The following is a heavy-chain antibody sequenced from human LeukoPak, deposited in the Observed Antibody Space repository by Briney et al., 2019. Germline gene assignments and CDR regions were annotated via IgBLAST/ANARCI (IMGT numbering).Heavy chain of an antibody. CDR1: GFNLSSYE. CDR2: ISSSGRSI. D-gene: IGHD2-2*01. J-gene: IGHJ4*02. Sequence: GGSLRLSCAASGFNLSSYEMNWVRQAPGKGLEWILYISSSGRSIYYADSVKGRFTISRDNAKNSLYLQMNSLRAEDTAVYYCTTLQWYCSSTSCLYFDYWGQGTLVTVSS. CDR3: TTLQWYCSSTSCLYFDY. V-gene: IGHV3-48*03.